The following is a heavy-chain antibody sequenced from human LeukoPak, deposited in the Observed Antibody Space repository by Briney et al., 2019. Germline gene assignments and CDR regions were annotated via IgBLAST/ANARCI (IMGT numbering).Heavy chain of an antibody. Sequence: QAGGSLRLSCAASGFTFSSYAMHWVRQAPGKGLEWVAVISYDGSNKYYADSVKGLFTISRYNSKKTLYLQMNSLGAEDTAVYYCAAEYFDYWGQGTLVTVSS. CDR1: GFTFSSYA. CDR2: ISYDGSNK. J-gene: IGHJ4*02. CDR3: AAEYFDY. V-gene: IGHV3-30*04.